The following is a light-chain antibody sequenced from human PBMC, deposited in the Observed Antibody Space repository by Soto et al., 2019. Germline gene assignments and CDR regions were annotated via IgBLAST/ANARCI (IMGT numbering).Light chain of an antibody. CDR2: GAT. J-gene: IGKJ3*01. Sequence: EIVLTQSPGTLSLSPGERATLSCRASQSVSSSYLAGYQQKPVQAPRLLIYGATGRATGIPDRFSGSGSGTDFTLTISRLEPEDFAVYYGQQYGSSPLFTFGPGTKVDIK. CDR3: QQYGSSPLFT. V-gene: IGKV3-20*01. CDR1: QSVSSSY.